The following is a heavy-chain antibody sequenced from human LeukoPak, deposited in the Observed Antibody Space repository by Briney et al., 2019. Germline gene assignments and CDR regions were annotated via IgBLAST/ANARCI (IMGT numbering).Heavy chain of an antibody. J-gene: IGHJ4*02. V-gene: IGHV3-21*01. CDR1: GFTFSVYS. CDR3: AKDADIVVVVAATLLFDY. Sequence: PGGSLRLSCAASGFTFSVYSMNWVRQAPGKGLEWVSSITTSSSDMYYADSVKGRFTISRDNAKNSLFLQMNSLRAEDTAVYYCAKDADIVVVVAATLLFDYWGQGTLVTVSS. D-gene: IGHD2-15*01. CDR2: ITTSSSDM.